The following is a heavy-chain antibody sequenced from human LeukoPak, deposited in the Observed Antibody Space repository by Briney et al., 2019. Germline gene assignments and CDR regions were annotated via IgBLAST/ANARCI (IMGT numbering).Heavy chain of an antibody. Sequence: GASVKDSCKASGYTFSSYGISWVRQAPGQGLEWMGWISAYSGNTHYAQKFQGRVTMTTDTSTTTAYMELRGLRSDDTAVYYCARAEKPNWGNYYYYCMDVWGKGTTVTVSS. V-gene: IGHV1-18*01. CDR1: GYTFSSYG. J-gene: IGHJ6*03. CDR2: ISAYSGNT. CDR3: ARAEKPNWGNYYYYCMDV. D-gene: IGHD7-27*01.